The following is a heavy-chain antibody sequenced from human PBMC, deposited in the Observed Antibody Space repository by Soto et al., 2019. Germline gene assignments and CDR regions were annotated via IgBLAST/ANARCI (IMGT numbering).Heavy chain of an antibody. D-gene: IGHD1-1*01. J-gene: IGHJ4*02. CDR2: ISSSSSYI. Sequence: GGSLRLSCAASGFTFSSYSMNWVRQAPGKGLEWVSSISSSSSYIYYADSVKGRFTISRDNAKNSLYLQMNSLRAEDTAVYYCARDNTGTSQIDYWGQGTLVTVSS. V-gene: IGHV3-21*01. CDR1: GFTFSSYS. CDR3: ARDNTGTSQIDY.